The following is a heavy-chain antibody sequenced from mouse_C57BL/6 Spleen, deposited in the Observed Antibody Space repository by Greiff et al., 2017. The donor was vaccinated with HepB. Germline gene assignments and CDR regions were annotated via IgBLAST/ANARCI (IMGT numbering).Heavy chain of an antibody. D-gene: IGHD2-2*01. CDR1: GYTFTSYW. Sequence: QVQLQQPGAELVKPGASVKLSCKASGYTFTSYWMQWVKQRPGQGLEWIGEIDPSDSYTNYNQKFKGKATLTVDTSSSTAYMQLSSLTSEASAVYYCARNGYGGFDYWGQGTTLTVSS. CDR2: IDPSDSYT. V-gene: IGHV1-50*01. CDR3: ARNGYGGFDY. J-gene: IGHJ2*01.